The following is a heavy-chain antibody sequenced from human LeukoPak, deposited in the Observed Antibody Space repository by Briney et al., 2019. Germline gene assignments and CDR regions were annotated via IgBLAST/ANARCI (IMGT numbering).Heavy chain of an antibody. D-gene: IGHD6-25*01. CDR2: ISGSGGST. J-gene: IGHJ1*01. CDR1: GFTFSSYA. V-gene: IGHV3-23*01. Sequence: GGSLRLSCAASGFTFSSYAMSWVRQAPGKGLEWVSAISGSGGSTYYADSVKGRFTISRDNSKNTLYLQMNSLKAEDTAVYYCAKEAAAAGWRISYFQHWGQGTLVTVSS. CDR3: AKEAAAAGWRISYFQH.